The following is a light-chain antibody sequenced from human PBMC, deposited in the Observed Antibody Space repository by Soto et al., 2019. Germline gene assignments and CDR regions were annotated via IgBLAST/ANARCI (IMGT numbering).Light chain of an antibody. J-gene: IGKJ4*01. CDR1: EPINRD. CDR2: DAS. CDR3: QQVNEYSET. V-gene: IGKV1-9*01. Sequence: DIQLAQSPSFLSASVGDRVTMTCRASEPINRDLAWFQQRPGKAPKLLIYDASTLLSGVPSRFRGSGTGEEFTLTITSLQPEHFATYHCQQVNEYSETFGGGTKVEIK.